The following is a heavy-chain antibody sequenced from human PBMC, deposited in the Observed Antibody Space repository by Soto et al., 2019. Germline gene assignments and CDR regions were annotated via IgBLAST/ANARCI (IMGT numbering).Heavy chain of an antibody. CDR3: ARALVSDSSGYYWNWFDP. V-gene: IGHV4-59*01. Sequence: PSETLSLTCTVSGVSISSYYWSCIRQPPGKGLEWIGYIYDSGSTNYNPSLKSRVTISVDTSKNQFSLKLSSATAADTAVYYCARALVSDSSGYYWNWFDPWGQGTLVTVSA. CDR1: GVSISSYY. J-gene: IGHJ5*02. CDR2: IYDSGST. D-gene: IGHD3-22*01.